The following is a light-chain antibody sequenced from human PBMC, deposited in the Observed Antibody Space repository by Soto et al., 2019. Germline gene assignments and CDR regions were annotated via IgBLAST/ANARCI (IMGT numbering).Light chain of an antibody. CDR1: SSDVGGYNY. J-gene: IGLJ3*02. CDR2: EAT. Sequence: QSVLTQPPSASGSPGQSVTISCTGTSSDVGGYNYVSWYQQHPGKAPKLMIYEATKRPSGVPDRFSGSKSGNTASLTVSGLQAEDEADYYCSSYAGSNNFVVFGGGTKVTVL. CDR3: SSYAGSNNFVV. V-gene: IGLV2-8*01.